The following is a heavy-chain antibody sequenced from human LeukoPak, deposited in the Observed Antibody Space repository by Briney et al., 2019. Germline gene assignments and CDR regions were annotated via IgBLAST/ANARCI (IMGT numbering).Heavy chain of an antibody. CDR2: IYYSGST. V-gene: IGHV4-39*01. Sequence: PSETLSLTCTVSGGSISSYYWGWIRQPPGKGLEWIGSIYYSGSTYYNPSLKSRVTISVDTSKNQFSLKLSSVTAADTAVYYCARLTRGFGVVSGVFDYWGQGTLVTVSS. D-gene: IGHD3-3*01. J-gene: IGHJ4*02. CDR3: ARLTRGFGVVSGVFDY. CDR1: GGSISSYY.